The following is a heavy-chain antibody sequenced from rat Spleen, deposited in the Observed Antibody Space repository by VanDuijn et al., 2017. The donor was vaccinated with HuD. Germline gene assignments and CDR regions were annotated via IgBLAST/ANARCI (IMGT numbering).Heavy chain of an antibody. J-gene: IGHJ3*01. CDR2: ISYDGSST. CDR3: TRGPPFAY. CDR1: GFTFSDFG. D-gene: IGHD3-1*01. Sequence: EVQLVESGGGLVQPGRSLKLSCAASGFTFSDFGMAWVRQTPTKGLEWVATISYDGSSTYYRDSVKGRFTISRDNAKSTLYLQMNSLRSEDTATYYCTRGPPFAYWGQGTLVTVSS. V-gene: IGHV5-29*01.